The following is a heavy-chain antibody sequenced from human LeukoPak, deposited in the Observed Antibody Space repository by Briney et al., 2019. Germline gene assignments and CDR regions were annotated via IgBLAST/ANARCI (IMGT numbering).Heavy chain of an antibody. CDR3: AKSGYNRFDY. V-gene: IGHV3-23*01. D-gene: IGHD5-24*01. CDR1: GVTFSSYA. J-gene: IGHJ4*02. CDR2: ISGSGSVVST. Sequence: GGTLRPSCAASGVTFSSYAMSCGRQAPGKGLEWGSSISGSGSVVSTYYADSGKGRLTISKDNSKNTLYLQMNSLRAEDTAVYYCAKSGYNRFDYWGQGTLLTVSS.